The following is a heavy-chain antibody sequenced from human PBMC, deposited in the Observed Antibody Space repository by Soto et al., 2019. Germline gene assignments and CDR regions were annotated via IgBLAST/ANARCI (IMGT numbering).Heavy chain of an antibody. CDR3: ARVNSGSYINSYVLDV. V-gene: IGHV1-18*01. D-gene: IGHD1-26*01. J-gene: IGHJ6*02. CDR2: ISAYNGNT. CDR1: GYTFTSYG. Sequence: QVQLVQSGAEVKKPGASVKVSCKASGYTFTSYGISWVRQAPGQGLEWMGWISAYNGNTNYAQKLQGRVTMTTDTSTSTAYMELRSLITDETAVYYCARVNSGSYINSYVLDVWGQGTTVTVSS.